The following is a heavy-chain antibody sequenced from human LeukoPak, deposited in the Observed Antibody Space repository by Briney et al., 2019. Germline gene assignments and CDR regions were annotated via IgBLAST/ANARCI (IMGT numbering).Heavy chain of an antibody. J-gene: IGHJ4*02. CDR1: GFTFSSYS. D-gene: IGHD3-10*01. CDR3: GESSHKLVDY. V-gene: IGHV3-21*01. Sequence: SGGSLRLSCAASGFTFSSYSMNWVRQAPGKGLEWVSSISSSSSYIYYADSVKGRFTISRDNAKNSLYLQMNSLRAEDTAVYYCGESSHKLVDYWGQGTLVTVSS. CDR2: ISSSSSYI.